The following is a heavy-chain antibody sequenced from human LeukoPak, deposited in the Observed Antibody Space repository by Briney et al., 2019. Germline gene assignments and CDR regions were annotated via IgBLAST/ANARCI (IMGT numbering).Heavy chain of an antibody. D-gene: IGHD3-10*01. Sequence: SETLSLTCSVSGGSIIRGDNYWSWIRQPPGKGLEWIGSIYYGGSTYYNPSLKSRVTISVDTSKNQFSLKLSSVTAADTAVYYCAREGEVWFGEFLAQNFDYWGQGTLVTVSS. J-gene: IGHJ4*02. V-gene: IGHV4-39*07. CDR2: IYYGGST. CDR1: GGSIIRGDNY. CDR3: AREGEVWFGEFLAQNFDY.